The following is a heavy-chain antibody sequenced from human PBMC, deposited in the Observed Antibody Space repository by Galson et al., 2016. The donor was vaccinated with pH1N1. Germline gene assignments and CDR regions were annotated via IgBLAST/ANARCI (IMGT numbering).Heavy chain of an antibody. V-gene: IGHV3-30*02. CDR3: AKGAGGAQIYYMDV. J-gene: IGHJ6*03. CDR1: GFTFSDYA. D-gene: IGHD2-15*01. Sequence: SLRLSCAASGFTFSDYAMHWVRQAPDTGLEWMAFIRFDGTTQYHGDSVKGRITISRDNSKNTLYLQMNSLTTEDTAVYYCAKGAGGAQIYYMDVWGKGTTVTV. CDR2: IRFDGTTQ.